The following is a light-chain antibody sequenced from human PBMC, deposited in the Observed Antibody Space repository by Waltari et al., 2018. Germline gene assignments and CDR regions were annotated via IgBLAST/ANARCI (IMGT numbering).Light chain of an antibody. CDR2: DKN. CDR1: GLRSYY. Sequence: SSELTHDPAVSVAMGQTVTITCQGNGLRSYYASWYQQRPGQAPILIMYDKNNRPSGVQDRFSGSNSDNTASLTSTGGQAEEEASYYCNSSDDSGDGGSFGGGTKLTVL. J-gene: IGLJ2*01. CDR3: NSSDDSGDGGS. V-gene: IGLV3-19*01.